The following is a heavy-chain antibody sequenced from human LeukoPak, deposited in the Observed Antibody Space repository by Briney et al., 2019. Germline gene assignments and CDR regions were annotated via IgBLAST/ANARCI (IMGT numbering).Heavy chain of an antibody. D-gene: IGHD1-26*01. CDR1: GGSISNYY. CDR2: VYTSGST. J-gene: IGHJ6*03. CDR3: ARDSGKGDTAHMDV. Sequence: SETLSLTCTVSGGSISNYYWSWIRQPAGKGLEWIGHVYTSGSTNYNPSLKSRVTMSVDSSKNQFSLRLSSVTAADTAVYYCARDSGKGDTAHMDVWGKGTTVTVSS. V-gene: IGHV4-4*07.